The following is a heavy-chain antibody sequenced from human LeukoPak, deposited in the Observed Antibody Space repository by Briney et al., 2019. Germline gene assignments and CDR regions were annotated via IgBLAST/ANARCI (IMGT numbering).Heavy chain of an antibody. V-gene: IGHV3-48*01. CDR3: ARTSYMDV. CDR2: ITYNSGTI. J-gene: IGHJ6*03. Sequence: PGGSLRLSCAASGFTFSSYEMNWVRQAPGKGLEWVSYITYNSGTIYYTDSVKGRFTISRDNAKNSLYLQINSLRAEDTAVYYCARTSYMDVWGKGTTVTVSS. CDR1: GFTFSSYE.